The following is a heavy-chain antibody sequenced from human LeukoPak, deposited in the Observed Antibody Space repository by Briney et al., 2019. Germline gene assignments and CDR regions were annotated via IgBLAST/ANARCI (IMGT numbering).Heavy chain of an antibody. D-gene: IGHD3-22*01. CDR3: PRKFRDRSGYYSYYFDY. CDR1: GYSFTTYW. V-gene: IGHV5-51*01. CDR2: IYPGDSDT. Sequence: GESLKISCKGSGYSFTTYWIGWVRQMPGRGLEWMGIIYPGDSDTRYSPSFQGQVTISADKSISTAYLQWSSLKASDTAMYYCPRKFRDRSGYYSYYFDYWGQGTLVTVSS. J-gene: IGHJ4*02.